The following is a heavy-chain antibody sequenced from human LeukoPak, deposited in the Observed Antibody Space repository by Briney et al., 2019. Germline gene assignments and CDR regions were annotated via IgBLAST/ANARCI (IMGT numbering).Heavy chain of an antibody. Sequence: ETLSLTCSVSGGSISSSSYYWGWVRQAPGKGLEWVSSISSSSSYIYYADSVKGRFTISRDNAKNSLYLQMNSLRAEDTAVYYCARGYSSSWYGIYYYYYMDVWGKGTTVTISS. CDR3: ARGYSSSWYGIYYYYYMDV. J-gene: IGHJ6*03. CDR1: GGSISSSSYY. V-gene: IGHV3-21*01. D-gene: IGHD6-13*01. CDR2: ISSSSSYI.